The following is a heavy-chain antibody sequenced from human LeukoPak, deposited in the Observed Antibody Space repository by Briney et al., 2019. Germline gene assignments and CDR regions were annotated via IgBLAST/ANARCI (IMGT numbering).Heavy chain of an antibody. CDR2: ISSSSSYI. V-gene: IGHV3-21*01. J-gene: IGHJ4*02. D-gene: IGHD3-22*01. CDR3: ARHVRQGSGYYGED. CDR1: GFTFSSYS. Sequence: PGGSLRLSCAASGFTFSSYSMNWVRQAPGKGLEWVSSISSSSSYIYYADSVKGRFTISRDNAKNSLYLQMNSLRAEDTAVYYCARHVRQGSGYYGEDRGQGTLVTVSS.